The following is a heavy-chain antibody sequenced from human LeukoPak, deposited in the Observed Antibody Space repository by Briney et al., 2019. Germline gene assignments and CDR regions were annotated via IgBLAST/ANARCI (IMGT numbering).Heavy chain of an antibody. J-gene: IGHJ4*02. CDR2: IRSTVYGGIT. D-gene: IGHD3-22*01. CDR1: GFTFGDYA. Sequence: PGGSLRLSCTVSGFTFGDYAMSWVRQAPGKGLKWVGFIRSTVYGGITTSGASVKGRFTIFRDNSKSTAYLQMDSLKTEDTAIYYCTRHGWDDGSAYYDSWGQGTLVTVSS. CDR3: TRHGWDDGSAYYDS. V-gene: IGHV3-49*04.